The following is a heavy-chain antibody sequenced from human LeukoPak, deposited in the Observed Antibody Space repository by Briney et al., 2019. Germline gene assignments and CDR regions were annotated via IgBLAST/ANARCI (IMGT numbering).Heavy chain of an antibody. CDR1: GYMFISYN. CDR3: ARDLNYATDY. J-gene: IGHJ4*02. V-gene: IGHV1-46*03. CDR2: VSGSGVHT. Sequence: ASVKVSCKASGYMFISYNMQWVRQAPGQGLEWMGMVSGSGVHTKYAQKFRDRVTMTSDTSTSTVYMELSSLTSDDTAVYYCARDLNYATDYWGQGTLVTV. D-gene: IGHD2-2*01.